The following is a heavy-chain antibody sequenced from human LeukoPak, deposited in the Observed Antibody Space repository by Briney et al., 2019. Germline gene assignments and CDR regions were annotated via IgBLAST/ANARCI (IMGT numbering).Heavy chain of an antibody. CDR2: IKQDGSEK. V-gene: IGHV3-7*01. CDR3: ARAEDIVVVPDLMGAFDI. J-gene: IGHJ3*02. D-gene: IGHD2-2*01. CDR1: GFTFSSYA. Sequence: PGGSLRLPCAASGFTFSSYAMSWVRQAPGKGLEWVANIKQDGSEKYYVDSVKGRFTISRDNAKNTLYLQMNSLRAEDTAVYYCARAEDIVVVPDLMGAFDIWGQGTMVTVSS.